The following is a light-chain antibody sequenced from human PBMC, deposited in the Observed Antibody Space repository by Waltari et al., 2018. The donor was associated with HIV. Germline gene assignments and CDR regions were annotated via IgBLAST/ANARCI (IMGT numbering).Light chain of an antibody. V-gene: IGLV2-18*02. J-gene: IGLJ1*01. CDR1: SSYIGAYNR. Sequence: QSALTQPPSVSASPGQSVTISCTGTSSYIGAYNRCSWYLQPPGTAPKVIIYEVKNRPSGVPDRFSGSKSGSTASLTISVLQAEDEADYFCSSYKNNNTLVFGTGTKVTVL. CDR2: EVK. CDR3: SSYKNNNTLV.